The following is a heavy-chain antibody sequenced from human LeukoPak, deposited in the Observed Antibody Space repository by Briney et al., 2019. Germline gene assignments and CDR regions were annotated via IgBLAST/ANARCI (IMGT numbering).Heavy chain of an antibody. CDR3: ARGSDYVWGSYRFDY. CDR2: IYSGGST. CDR1: GFTVSSNY. Sequence: PGGSLRLSCAASGFTVSSNYMSWVRQAPGKGLEWVSVIYSGGSTYYADSVKGRFTISRDNSKNTLYLQMNSLRAEDTAVYYCARGSDYVWGSYRFDYWGQGTLVTVSS. J-gene: IGHJ4*02. D-gene: IGHD3-16*02. V-gene: IGHV3-66*01.